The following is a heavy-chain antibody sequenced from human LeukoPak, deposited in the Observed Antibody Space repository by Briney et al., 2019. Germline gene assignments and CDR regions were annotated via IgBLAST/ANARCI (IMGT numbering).Heavy chain of an antibody. CDR1: GYTFTSYD. CDR2: MNPNSGNT. CDR3: ARHRTMVRGVRPRGAFDI. D-gene: IGHD3-10*01. J-gene: IGHJ3*02. V-gene: IGHV1-8*03. Sequence: ASVKVSCKASGYTFTSYDINWVRQATGQGLEWMGWMNPNSGNTGYAQKFQGRVTITRNTSISTAYMELSSLRSEDTAVYYCARHRTMVRGVRPRGAFDIWGQGTMVTVSS.